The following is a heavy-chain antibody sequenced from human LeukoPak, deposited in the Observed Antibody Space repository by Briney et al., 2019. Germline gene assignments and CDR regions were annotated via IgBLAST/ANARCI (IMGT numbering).Heavy chain of an antibody. CDR2: IKEDGSAT. J-gene: IGHJ5*02. D-gene: IGHD2-21*01. Sequence: GGSLRLSCAASGFTFSSYWLTWVRQAPGKGLEWVANIKEDGSATYYVDSVKGRFTISRDNAKNSLYLQVNSLRVEDTAFYYCARAYMSPNWFDPWGQGTLVTVSS. CDR3: ARAYMSPNWFDP. V-gene: IGHV3-7*04. CDR1: GFTFSSYW.